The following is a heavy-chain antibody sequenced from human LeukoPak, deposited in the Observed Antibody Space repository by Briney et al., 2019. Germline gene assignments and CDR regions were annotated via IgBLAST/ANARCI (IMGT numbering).Heavy chain of an antibody. CDR1: GFTFNTYG. CDR2: ISTSGGKT. J-gene: IGHJ4*02. D-gene: IGHD4-11*01. CDR3: ANWADYTGSSH. Sequence: PGGSVRLSCAASGFTFNTYGMHWVRQAPGKGLEWLAVISTSGGKTIYADAVRGRFIIARDNSRNTLYLEMNGLRHEDTAVYFCANWADYTGSSHWGQGTLDPVSS. V-gene: IGHV3-30*18.